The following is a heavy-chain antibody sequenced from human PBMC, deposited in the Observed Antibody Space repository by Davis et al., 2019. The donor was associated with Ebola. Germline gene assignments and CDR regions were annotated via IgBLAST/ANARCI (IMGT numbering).Heavy chain of an antibody. J-gene: IGHJ6*02. D-gene: IGHD2-15*01. CDR2: IIPIFGTA. V-gene: IGHV1-69*13. CDR3: ARRGYCSCGSCYRYYYYYGMDV. CDR1: GGTFSSYA. Sequence: AASVKVSCKASGGTFSSYAISWVRQAPGQGLEWMGGIIPIFGTANYAQKFQGRVTITEDESTSTAYMELSSLRSEDTAVYYCARRGYCSCGSCYRYYYYYGMDVWGQGTTVTVSS.